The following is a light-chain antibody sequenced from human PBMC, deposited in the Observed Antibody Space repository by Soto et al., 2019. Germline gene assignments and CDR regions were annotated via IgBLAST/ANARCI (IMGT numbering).Light chain of an antibody. Sequence: DIVMTQSPLSLPVTPGEPASISCRSSQSLLHRNGYNYLDWYLQKPGQSPQLLIYLGSNRASGVPDRFSGSGSGTDFTLKISRVKAEDVGVYYCMQALQTPLLTFGGGTKVEIK. CDR2: LGS. V-gene: IGKV2-28*01. J-gene: IGKJ4*01. CDR1: QSLLHRNGYNY. CDR3: MQALQTPLLT.